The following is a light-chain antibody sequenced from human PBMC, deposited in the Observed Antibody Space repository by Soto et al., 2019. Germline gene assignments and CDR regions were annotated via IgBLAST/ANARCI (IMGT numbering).Light chain of an antibody. CDR2: DAS. CDR1: QSVSSY. Sequence: EIVLTQSPATLSWSPGESATLSCRASQSVSSYLAWYRQKPGQAPRLLIYDASNRATGIPARFSGSGSGTDFTLTISSLEPEDFAVYYCQQRSNWLWTFGQGTKVEIK. CDR3: QQRSNWLWT. V-gene: IGKV3-11*01. J-gene: IGKJ1*01.